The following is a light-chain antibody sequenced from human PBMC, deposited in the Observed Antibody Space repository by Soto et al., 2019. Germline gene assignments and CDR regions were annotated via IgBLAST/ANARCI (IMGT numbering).Light chain of an antibody. CDR2: AAS. CDR3: QQHNSYPTT. Sequence: DIQFPQSPSSLSASVADRVTICWLASQWISSWLARYPTTPGKAPKLLSYAASTLQGGAPSRCSGSGSGTDFTLTISSLRPADFATYYCQQHNSYPTTFGQG. V-gene: IGKV1-5*01. J-gene: IGKJ5*01. CDR1: QWISSW.